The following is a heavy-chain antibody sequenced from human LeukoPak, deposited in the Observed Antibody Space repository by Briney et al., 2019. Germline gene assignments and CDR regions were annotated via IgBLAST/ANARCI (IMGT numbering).Heavy chain of an antibody. V-gene: IGHV4-4*02. D-gene: IGHD3-22*01. J-gene: IGHJ4*02. CDR3: AGLVGRYSSGLYYYYFDY. CDR2: MYLSGTT. Sequence: PSGTLSLTCTVSGDSINSLNLWSWVRQPPGKGLEWIGEMYLSGTTHSNPSVKSRVTISIDKSKNQFFLNLSSVTAADTAVYYCAGLVGRYSSGLYYYYFDYWGQGTLVTVSS. CDR1: GDSINSLNL.